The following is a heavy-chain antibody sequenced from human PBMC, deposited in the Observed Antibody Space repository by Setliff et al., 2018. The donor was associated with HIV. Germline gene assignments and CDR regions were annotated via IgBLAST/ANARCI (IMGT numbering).Heavy chain of an antibody. CDR2: IYSSGST. D-gene: IGHD2-2*01. CDR3: ARDRDIVVVPASPQGYYYHMDV. Sequence: SETLSLTCTVSGGSISSGNYYWSWIRQPAGKGLEWIGRIYSSGSTNYNPSLKSRVTISINTSKNQFSLKLSSVTAADTAVYYCARDRDIVVVPASPQGYYYHMDVWGKGTTVTVSS. J-gene: IGHJ6*03. CDR1: GGSISSGNYY. V-gene: IGHV4-61*02.